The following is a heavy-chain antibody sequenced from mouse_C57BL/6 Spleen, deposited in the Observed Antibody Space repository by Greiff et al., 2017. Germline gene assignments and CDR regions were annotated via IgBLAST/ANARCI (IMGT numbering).Heavy chain of an antibody. CDR3: ARYDYGYPFDY. V-gene: IGHV1-69*01. CDR2: IDPSDSYT. J-gene: IGHJ2*01. Sequence: QVQLKQPGAELVMPGASVKLSCKASGYTFTSYWMHWVKQRPGQGLEWIGEIDPSDSYTNYNQKFKGKSTLTVDKSSSTAYMQLSSLTSEDSAVYYCARYDYGYPFDYWGQGTTLTVSS. D-gene: IGHD2-2*01. CDR1: GYTFTSYW.